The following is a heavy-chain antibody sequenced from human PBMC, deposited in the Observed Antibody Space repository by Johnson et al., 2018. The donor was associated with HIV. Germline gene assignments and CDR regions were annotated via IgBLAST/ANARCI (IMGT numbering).Heavy chain of an antibody. Sequence: VQLVESGGGVVQPGRSLRLSCAASGFTFSSYDMHWVRQATGKGLEWVSAIGNAGATYYPGSVKGRFTISSENAKNSLYLQMNSLRAGDTAVYYCARSSSTAAPGRDAFDIWGQGTMVTVSS. CDR2: IGNAGAT. J-gene: IGHJ3*02. V-gene: IGHV3-13*01. D-gene: IGHD6-13*01. CDR1: GFTFSSYD. CDR3: ARSSSTAAPGRDAFDI.